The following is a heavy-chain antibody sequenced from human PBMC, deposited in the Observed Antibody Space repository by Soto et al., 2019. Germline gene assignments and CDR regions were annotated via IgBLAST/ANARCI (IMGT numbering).Heavy chain of an antibody. CDR3: AKVPSSRIAAARGFDY. D-gene: IGHD6-13*01. CDR1: GFTFSSYA. J-gene: IGHJ4*02. V-gene: IGHV3-23*01. Sequence: GGSLRLSCAASGFTFSSYAMSWVRQAPGKGLEWVSAISGSGGSTYYADSVKGRFTISRDNSKNTLYLQMNSLRAEDTAVYYCAKVPSSRIAAARGFDYWGQGTMVTVSS. CDR2: ISGSGGST.